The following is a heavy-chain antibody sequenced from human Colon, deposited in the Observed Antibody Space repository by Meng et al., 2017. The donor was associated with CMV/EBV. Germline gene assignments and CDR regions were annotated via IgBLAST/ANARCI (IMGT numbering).Heavy chain of an antibody. Sequence: QVQLCKSGAGVKKPGASVKLSCKASGYTFTANFMHWVRQAPGQGLEWMGWINPPNGDTKYAQKFEGRVTITRDTSISTVYMELNSLTSDDTAVYYCAKRVQPDSGYSNWGQGTLVTVSS. D-gene: IGHD3-22*01. CDR2: INPPNGDT. CDR3: AKRVQPDSGYSN. V-gene: IGHV1-2*02. J-gene: IGHJ4*02. CDR1: GYTFTANF.